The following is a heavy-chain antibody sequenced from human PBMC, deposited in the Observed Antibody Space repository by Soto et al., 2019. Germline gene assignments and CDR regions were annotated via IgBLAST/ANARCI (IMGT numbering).Heavy chain of an antibody. J-gene: IGHJ4*02. CDR3: ASRHSSPYFDY. CDR2: IYYSGST. V-gene: IGHV4-30-4*01. D-gene: IGHD6-13*01. CDR1: GGSISSGDYY. Sequence: QVQLQESGLGLVKPSQTLSLTCTVSGGSISSGDYYWSWIRQPPGKGLEGIGSIYYSGSTYYNPSLKSRVTISVDTSRNQCSLKLNSVTAADTAVYYCASRHSSPYFDYWGQGTLVTVSS.